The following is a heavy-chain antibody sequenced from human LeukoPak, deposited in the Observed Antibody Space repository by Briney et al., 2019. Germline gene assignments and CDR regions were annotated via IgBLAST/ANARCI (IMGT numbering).Heavy chain of an antibody. CDR3: ARERSAYDSSGSGAFDI. J-gene: IGHJ3*02. CDR2: IYYSGST. CDR1: GGSISSYY. V-gene: IGHV4-59*01. Sequence: NTSETLSLTCTVSGGSISSYYWSWIRQPPGKGLEWIGYIYYSGSTNYNPSLKSRVTISVDTSKNQFSLKLSSVTAADTAVYYCARERSAYDSSGSGAFDIWGQGTMVTVSS. D-gene: IGHD3-22*01.